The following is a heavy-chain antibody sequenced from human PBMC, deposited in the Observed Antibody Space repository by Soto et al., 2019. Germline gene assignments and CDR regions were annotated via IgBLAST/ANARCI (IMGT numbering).Heavy chain of an antibody. J-gene: IGHJ4*02. V-gene: IGHV4-59*01. CDR3: ARGSRGYSRVFDL. Sequence: KTSETLSLTCTVSGGSISTYYWSWIRQPPGKGLEWIGYIYYSGSPNYSPSLKSRVTISLDTSKNQFSLKVNSVTAADTAVYYCARGSRGYSRVFDLWGQGTLVTVSS. D-gene: IGHD5-18*01. CDR1: GGSISTYY. CDR2: IYYSGSP.